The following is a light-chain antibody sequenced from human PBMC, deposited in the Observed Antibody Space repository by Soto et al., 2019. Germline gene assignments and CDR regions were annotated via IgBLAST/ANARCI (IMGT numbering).Light chain of an antibody. CDR2: AAS. J-gene: IGKJ1*01. CDR1: QNITNY. CDR3: QQTYRSSWT. Sequence: DIQLTQSPSSLSASVGDRVTITCRASQNITNYCNWYQQKPGKAPTLLIYAASSLQSGVPSRFSGSGSGTDFNLTISSLQPEDCATYYCQQTYRSSWTFGPGTKVEI. V-gene: IGKV1-39*01.